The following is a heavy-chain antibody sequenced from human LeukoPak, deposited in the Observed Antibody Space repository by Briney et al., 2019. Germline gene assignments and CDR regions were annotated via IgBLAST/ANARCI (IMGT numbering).Heavy chain of an antibody. J-gene: IGHJ4*02. CDR2: ISGSGDRT. V-gene: IGHV3-23*01. D-gene: IGHD3-3*01. Sequence: PGGSLRLSCAASGFTFSSYAMSWVRQAPGKGLEWVSAISGSGDRTYYADSVKGRFTISRDNSKNTLYLQMNSPRAEDTAVYYCAKSVVYYGFWSLPNDYWGQGTLVTVSS. CDR3: AKSVVYYGFWSLPNDY. CDR1: GFTFSSYA.